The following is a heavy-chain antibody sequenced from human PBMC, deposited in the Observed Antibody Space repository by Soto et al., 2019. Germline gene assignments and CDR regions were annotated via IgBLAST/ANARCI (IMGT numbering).Heavy chain of an antibody. D-gene: IGHD2-21*01. CDR3: ANEIVADAYATTSAFAL. Sequence: ERQLLESGGGLVQPGGSRRLSCVASGFTFSSFAMGWVRQSPGTGLEWVSGVDGSGYGTSFAASVNGRFTISRDNSENTLLLNTTNLRSVHTASYYCANEIVADAYATTSAFALWGPGAVVSVS. CDR1: GFTFSSFA. J-gene: IGHJ4*02. V-gene: IGHV3-23*01. CDR2: VDGSGYGT.